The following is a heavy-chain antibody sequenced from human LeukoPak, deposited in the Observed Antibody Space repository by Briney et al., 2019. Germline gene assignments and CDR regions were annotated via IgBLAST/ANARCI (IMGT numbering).Heavy chain of an antibody. V-gene: IGHV3-21*01. D-gene: IGHD3-22*01. CDR2: ISSSSSYI. J-gene: IGHJ4*02. Sequence: MAGGSLRLSCAASGFTFSSYSMNWVRQAPGKGLEWVSSISSSSSYIYYADSVKGRFTISRDNAKNSLYLQMNGLRAEDTAVYYCASPLTPYYYDSQYDYWGQGTLVTVSS. CDR3: ASPLTPYYYDSQYDY. CDR1: GFTFSSYS.